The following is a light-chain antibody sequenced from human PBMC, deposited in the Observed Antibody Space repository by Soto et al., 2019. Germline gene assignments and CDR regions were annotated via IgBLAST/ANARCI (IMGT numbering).Light chain of an antibody. J-gene: IGKJ5*01. CDR2: AAS. Sequence: DIQMTQSPSSLPASVEDRVTITGRASQSVSSDLNWYQQTEGKPPKLLIYAASSLQSGVPSRFSGSGSGTHFILTISSLQPEDFSTYYCQHIHSTPITFGQGTRLEIK. CDR1: QSVSSD. V-gene: IGKV1-39*01. CDR3: QHIHSTPIT.